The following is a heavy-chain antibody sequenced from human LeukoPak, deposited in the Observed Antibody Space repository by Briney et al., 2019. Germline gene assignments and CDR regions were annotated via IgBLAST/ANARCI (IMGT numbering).Heavy chain of an antibody. CDR3: ARHPTGYDSSGYYD. Sequence: ASVKVSCKASGYTFTSYAMNWVRQAPGQGLEWMGGIIPIFGTANYAQKFQGRVTITADESTSTAYMELSSLRSEDTAVYYCARHPTGYDSSGYYDWGQGTLVTVSS. D-gene: IGHD3-22*01. J-gene: IGHJ4*02. CDR1: GYTFTSYA. V-gene: IGHV1-69*13. CDR2: IIPIFGTA.